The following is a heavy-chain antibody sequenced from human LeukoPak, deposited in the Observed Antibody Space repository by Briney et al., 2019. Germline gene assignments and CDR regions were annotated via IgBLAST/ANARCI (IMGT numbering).Heavy chain of an antibody. D-gene: IGHD3-22*01. CDR1: GGSFRSSSYY. CDR3: ARYYYDSSGQSSWFDP. Sequence: PSETLSLTCTVSGGSFRSSSYYWGWIRQPPGKGLEWIGSIYCSGSTYYNPSLKSRVTISVDTSKNQFSLKLSSVTAADTAVYYCARYYYDSSGQSSWFDPWGQGTLVTVSS. V-gene: IGHV4-39*01. CDR2: IYCSGST. J-gene: IGHJ5*02.